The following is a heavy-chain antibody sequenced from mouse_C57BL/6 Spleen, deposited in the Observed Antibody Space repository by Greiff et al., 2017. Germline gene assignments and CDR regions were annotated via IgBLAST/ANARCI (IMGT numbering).Heavy chain of an antibody. CDR1: GYTFTEYT. D-gene: IGHD2-1*01. Sequence: QVHVKQSGAELVKPGASVKLSCKASGYTFTEYTIHWVKQRSGQGLEWIGWFYPGSGSIKYNEKFKDKATLTADKSSSTVYMARSRLTSEDSAVYFCARHEDLYYTLGYWGQGTTLTVSS. J-gene: IGHJ2*01. CDR3: ARHEDLYYTLGY. CDR2: FYPGSGSI. V-gene: IGHV1-62-2*01.